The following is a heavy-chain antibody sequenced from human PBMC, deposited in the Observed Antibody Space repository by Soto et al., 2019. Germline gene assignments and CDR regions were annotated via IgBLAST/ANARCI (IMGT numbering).Heavy chain of an antibody. J-gene: IGHJ4*02. D-gene: IGHD6-19*01. CDR2: VSHDGRNT. CDR1: GFTFSDYA. CDR3: AKGGRQWLVTSDFNY. Sequence: VQLVESGGGVVQPGRSLRLSCAASGFTFSDYAMHWVRQAPGKGLEWVAVVSHDGRNTNYADSVKGRFTISRDSSNNTVSLEMTSLRAEDTAVYYCAKGGRQWLVTSDFNYWGQGALVTVSS. V-gene: IGHV3-30*18.